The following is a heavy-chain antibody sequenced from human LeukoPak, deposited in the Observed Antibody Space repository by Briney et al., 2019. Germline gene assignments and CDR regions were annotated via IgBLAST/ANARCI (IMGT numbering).Heavy chain of an antibody. J-gene: IGHJ6*03. D-gene: IGHD2-2*01. V-gene: IGHV4-39*07. CDR2: IYYSGST. CDR1: GGSISSSSYY. CDR3: ARTTEGYCSSASCFGFSYSYYMDV. Sequence: SETLSLTCTASGGSISSSSYYWGWIRQPPGKGLEWIGSIYYSGSTYYNPSLKSRVTISVDTSKNQFSLKLSSVIAADTAVYYCARTTEGYCSSASCFGFSYSYYMDVWGKGTTVTISS.